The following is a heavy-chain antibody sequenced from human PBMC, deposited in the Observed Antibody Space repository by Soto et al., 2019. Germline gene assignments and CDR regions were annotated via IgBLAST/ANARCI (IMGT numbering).Heavy chain of an antibody. V-gene: IGHV3-30*18. J-gene: IGHJ4*02. D-gene: IGHD1-26*01. Sequence: QVQLVESGGGVVQPGRSLRLSCAASGFTFSSYGMHWVRQAPGKGLEWVAVISYDGSNKYYADSVKGRFTISRDNSKNTLYLQMNSLRAEDTAVYYCAKAHPRFEVGATDFDYWGQGTLVTVSS. CDR3: AKAHPRFEVGATDFDY. CDR2: ISYDGSNK. CDR1: GFTFSSYG.